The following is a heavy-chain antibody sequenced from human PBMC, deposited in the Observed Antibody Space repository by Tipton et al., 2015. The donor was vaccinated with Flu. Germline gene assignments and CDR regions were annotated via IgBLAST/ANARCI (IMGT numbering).Heavy chain of an antibody. D-gene: IGHD2-15*01. CDR1: GGSISSYY. Sequence: TLSLTCTVPGGSISSYYWSWIRQPAGKGLEWIGRIYTSGSTNYNPSLKSRATMSVDTSKNQFSLKLSSVTAADTAVYYCARAGAITEGYCSGGSCSSYYYYGMDVWGQGTTVTVSS. CDR2: IYTSGST. J-gene: IGHJ6*02. V-gene: IGHV4-4*07. CDR3: ARAGAITEGYCSGGSCSSYYYYGMDV.